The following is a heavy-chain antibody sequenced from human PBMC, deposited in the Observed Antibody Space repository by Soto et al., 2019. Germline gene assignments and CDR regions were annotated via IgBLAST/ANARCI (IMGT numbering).Heavy chain of an antibody. J-gene: IGHJ6*03. CDR2: ISAYNGNT. Sequence: GASVKVSCKASGYTFTSYGISWVRQAPGQGLEWMGWISAYNGNTNYAQKLQGRVTMTTDTSTSTAYMELRSLGSDDTAVYYCARVGDGRFGEGYYYYYYMDVWGKGTTVTVSS. CDR1: GYTFTSYG. CDR3: ARVGDGRFGEGYYYYYYMDV. D-gene: IGHD3-10*01. V-gene: IGHV1-18*01.